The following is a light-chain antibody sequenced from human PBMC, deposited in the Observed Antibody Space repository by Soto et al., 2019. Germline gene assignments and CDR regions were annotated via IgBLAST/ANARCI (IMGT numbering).Light chain of an antibody. J-gene: IGLJ1*01. CDR1: SRDVGSYNL. CDR2: EVS. CDR3: CSYAGSSTYV. Sequence: QSALTQPASVSGAPGQSITISLTGTSRDVGSYNLVSWYQQHPGKAPKLMIYEVSKRPSRVSNRFSGSKSGNTASLTISGLQAEDEADYYCCSYAGSSTYVFGTGTKVTVL. V-gene: IGLV2-23*02.